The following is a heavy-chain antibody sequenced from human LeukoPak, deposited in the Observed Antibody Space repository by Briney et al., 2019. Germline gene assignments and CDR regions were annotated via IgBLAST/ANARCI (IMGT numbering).Heavy chain of an antibody. V-gene: IGHV1-2*06. CDR3: AKVGEITIFGVVEGADY. Sequence: ASVKVSCKASDYTLTAYYIYWVRQAPGQGLEWMGRINPNSGGTDYAQNFQGRVTMTRDTSISTAYMELSRLRSDDTAVYYCAKVGEITIFGVVEGADYWGQGTLVTVSS. CDR2: INPNSGGT. D-gene: IGHD3-3*01. J-gene: IGHJ4*02. CDR1: DYTLTAYY.